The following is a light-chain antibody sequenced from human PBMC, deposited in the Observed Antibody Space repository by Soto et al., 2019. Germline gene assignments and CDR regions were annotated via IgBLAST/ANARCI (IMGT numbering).Light chain of an antibody. CDR2: DAS. J-gene: IGKJ3*01. CDR1: QSVSSY. V-gene: IGKV3-11*01. CDR3: QQRSNWPPFS. Sequence: EIVLTHSPATLSLSPGERATLSCRASQSVSSYLAWYQQKPGQAPRLLIYDASNRATGIPARFSGSGSGTDFPLTISSLEPEDFAVYYCQQRSNWPPFSFGPGTKVDIK.